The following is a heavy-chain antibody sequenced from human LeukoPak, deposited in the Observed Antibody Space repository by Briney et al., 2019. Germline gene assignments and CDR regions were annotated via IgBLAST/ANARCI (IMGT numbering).Heavy chain of an antibody. CDR3: TRDQGEYSSSWYRYYFDH. CDR1: GFTFGDYA. V-gene: IGHV3-49*03. D-gene: IGHD6-13*01. CDR2: IRSKAYGGTT. Sequence: PGGSLRLSCTASGFTFGDYAMSWFRQAPGKGLGWVGFIRSKAYGGTTEYAASVKGRFTISRDDSKGIAYLQMNSLKTEDTAVYYCTRDQGEYSSSWYRYYFDHWGQGTLVTVSS. J-gene: IGHJ4*02.